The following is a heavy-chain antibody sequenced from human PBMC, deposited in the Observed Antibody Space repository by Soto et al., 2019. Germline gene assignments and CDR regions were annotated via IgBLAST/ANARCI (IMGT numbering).Heavy chain of an antibody. CDR3: AKGSVVVAAKFDS. Sequence: GGSLRLSCAASGFTFNNYAMSWVRQAPGKGLEWVSAISSSGYSTYYADSVKGRFTISRDNSKNTVYLQMNNLRAEDTAVYYCAKGSVVVAAKFDSWGQGTLVPVSS. D-gene: IGHD2-21*02. J-gene: IGHJ4*02. CDR2: ISSSGYST. CDR1: GFTFNNYA. V-gene: IGHV3-23*01.